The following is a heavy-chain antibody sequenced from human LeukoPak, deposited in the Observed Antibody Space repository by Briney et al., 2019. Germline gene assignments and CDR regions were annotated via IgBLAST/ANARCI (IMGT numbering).Heavy chain of an antibody. CDR3: ARDRSSSLHYYMDV. V-gene: IGHV3-21*01. CDR1: GFTFSSHS. D-gene: IGHD6-6*01. CDR2: ISSSSSYI. J-gene: IGHJ6*03. Sequence: GGSLRLSCAASGFTFSSHSMNWVRQAPGKGLEWVSSISSSSSYIYYADSVKGRFTISRDNAKNSLYLQMNSLRAEDTAVYYCARDRSSSLHYYMDVWGKGTTVTVSS.